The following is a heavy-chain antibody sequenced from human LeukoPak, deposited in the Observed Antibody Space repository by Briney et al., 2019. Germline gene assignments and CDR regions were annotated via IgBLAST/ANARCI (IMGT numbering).Heavy chain of an antibody. D-gene: IGHD6-6*01. V-gene: IGHV1-2*06. Sequence: ASVKVSCKASEYTFPGYNMHGLRQAPGQGLEWMGRINPNSGGTNYAQKFQGRVTMTRDTSISTAYMELSRLRSDDTAVYYCAREHSSSSGKVFDYWGQGTLVTVSS. CDR1: EYTFPGYN. J-gene: IGHJ4*02. CDR3: AREHSSSSGKVFDY. CDR2: INPNSGGT.